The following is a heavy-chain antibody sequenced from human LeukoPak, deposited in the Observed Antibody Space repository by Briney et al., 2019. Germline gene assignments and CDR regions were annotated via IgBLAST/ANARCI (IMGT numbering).Heavy chain of an antibody. CDR3: AKGGITMIVVVEY. CDR1: GFTFSSYA. CDR2: ISGSGDST. Sequence: GSLRLSCAASGFTFSSYAMSWVRQAPGKGLDWGSVISGSGDSTYYATSVKGRFTISRDNSKNPLYLQMNSLRDEDTAVYYCAKGGITMIVVVEYWGQGTLVTVSS. V-gene: IGHV3-23*01. J-gene: IGHJ4*02. D-gene: IGHD3-22*01.